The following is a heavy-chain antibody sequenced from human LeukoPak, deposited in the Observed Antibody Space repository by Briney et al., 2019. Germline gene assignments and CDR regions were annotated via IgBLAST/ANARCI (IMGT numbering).Heavy chain of an antibody. CDR1: GYSISSGYY. CDR3: ARVAVCSGGSCYSGGFDP. Sequence: PSETLSLTCAVSGYSISSGYYWCWIRQPPGKGLEWIGSIYHSGSTYYNPSLKSRVTISVDTSKNQFSLKLSSVTAADTAGYYCARVAVCSGGSCYSGGFDPWGQGTLVSVSS. J-gene: IGHJ5*02. D-gene: IGHD2-15*01. V-gene: IGHV4-38-2*01. CDR2: IYHSGST.